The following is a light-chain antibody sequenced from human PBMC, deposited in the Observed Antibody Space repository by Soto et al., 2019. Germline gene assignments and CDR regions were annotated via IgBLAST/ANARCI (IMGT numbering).Light chain of an antibody. J-gene: IGKJ4*01. V-gene: IGKV3-11*01. CDR2: DAS. CDR3: QQRSTWPLT. Sequence: EIVLTQSPATLSLSAGERATLSCRASQSVRTYLAWYQQKPGQAPRLLIYDASDRATGIPARFSGSGSGTDFTLTISRLEPEDFAVYYCQQRSTWPLTFGGGTKVGIK. CDR1: QSVRTY.